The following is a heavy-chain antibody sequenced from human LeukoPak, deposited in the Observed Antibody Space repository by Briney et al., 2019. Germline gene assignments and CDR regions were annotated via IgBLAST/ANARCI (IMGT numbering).Heavy chain of an antibody. D-gene: IGHD6-19*01. J-gene: IGHJ4*02. CDR3: ARRGSGWEFDY. Sequence: GGSLRLSCAASGFIFSSHSMHWVRQAPGKGLEYVSGIRSNGGSTYYAQSVKGRFTISRDNSKNTVELQMGSLRAEDMAVYYWARRGSGWEFDYWGQGTLVTVSS. CDR1: GFIFSSHS. V-gene: IGHV3-64*01. CDR2: IRSNGGST.